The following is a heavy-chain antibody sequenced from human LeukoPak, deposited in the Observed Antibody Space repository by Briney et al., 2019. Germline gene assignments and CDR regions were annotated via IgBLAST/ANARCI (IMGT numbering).Heavy chain of an antibody. CDR3: ARVGAYGYYYFDY. J-gene: IGHJ4*02. CDR1: GFTFSSYA. Sequence: GGSLRLSCAASGFTFSSYAMHWVRQAPGKGLEGVAVISYDGSNKYYADSVKGRFTISRDNSKNTLYLQMNSLRAEDTAVYYCARVGAYGYYYFDYWGQGTLVTVSS. D-gene: IGHD5-18*01. V-gene: IGHV3-30-3*01. CDR2: ISYDGSNK.